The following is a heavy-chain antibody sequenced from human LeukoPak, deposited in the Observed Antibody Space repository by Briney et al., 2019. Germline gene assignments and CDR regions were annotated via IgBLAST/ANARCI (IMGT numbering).Heavy chain of an antibody. J-gene: IGHJ6*03. CDR3: AKDARLVGRDYYYYYYMDV. D-gene: IGHD6-19*01. CDR1: GFTFSSYA. Sequence: PGGSLGLSCAASGFTFSSYAMSWVRQAPGKGLEWVSAISGSGGSTYYADSVKGRFTISRDNSKNTLYLQMNSLRAEDTAVYYCAKDARLVGRDYYYYYYMDVWGKGTTVTVSS. V-gene: IGHV3-23*01. CDR2: ISGSGGST.